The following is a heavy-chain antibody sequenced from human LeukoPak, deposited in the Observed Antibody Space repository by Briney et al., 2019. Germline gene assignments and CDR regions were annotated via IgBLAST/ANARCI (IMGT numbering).Heavy chain of an antibody. CDR3: ARGRDCSSTSCYYYYYGMGV. CDR2: INHSGST. CDR1: GGSFSGYY. J-gene: IGHJ6*02. V-gene: IGHV4-34*01. Sequence: SETLSLTCAVYGGSFSGYYWSWIRQPPGKGLEWIGEINHSGSTNYNPSLKSRVTISVDTFKNQFSLKLSSVTAADTAVYYCARGRDCSSTSCYYYYYGMGVWGQGTTVTVSS. D-gene: IGHD2-2*01.